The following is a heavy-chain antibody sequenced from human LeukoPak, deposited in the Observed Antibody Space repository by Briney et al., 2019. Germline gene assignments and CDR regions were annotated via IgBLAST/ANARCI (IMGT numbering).Heavy chain of an antibody. J-gene: IGHJ4*02. V-gene: IGHV5-10-1*01. CDR1: GYSFTSYW. Sequence: GESLRISCKGSGYSFTSYWISWVRQMPGKGLEWMGRIGPSDSYTNYSPSFQGHVTISADKSISTAYLQWSSLKASDTAMYYCARLGYCSSTSCPIDYWGQGTLVTVSS. CDR3: ARLGYCSSTSCPIDY. CDR2: IGPSDSYT. D-gene: IGHD2-2*01.